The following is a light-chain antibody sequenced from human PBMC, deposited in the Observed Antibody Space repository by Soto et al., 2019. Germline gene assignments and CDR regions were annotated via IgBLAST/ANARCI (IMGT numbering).Light chain of an antibody. J-gene: IGKJ1*01. CDR2: SAS. Sequence: DIPMTQSPSVVSASIGDRVTITCRASQDIGVRLGWYQQKPGKAPKYLIQSASSLQSGVPSTFSGSGSGTDFTLTINSLHPEDFATYYCLQVYNFPRTFGQGTKVDIK. V-gene: IGKV1-12*01. CDR3: LQVYNFPRT. CDR1: QDIGVR.